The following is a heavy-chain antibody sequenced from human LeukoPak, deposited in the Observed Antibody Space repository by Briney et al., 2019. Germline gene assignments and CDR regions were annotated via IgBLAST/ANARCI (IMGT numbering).Heavy chain of an antibody. CDR1: GGTFSSYA. V-gene: IGHV1-18*01. D-gene: IGHD3-9*01. Sequence: VSVKVSCKASGGTFSSYAISWVRQAPGQGLEWMGWISAYNGNTNYAQKLQGRVTMTTDTSTSTAYMELRSLRSDDTAVYYCARSLFASTYYDILTGYYLLDYWGQGTLVTVSS. CDR3: ARSLFASTYYDILTGYYLLDY. CDR2: ISAYNGNT. J-gene: IGHJ4*02.